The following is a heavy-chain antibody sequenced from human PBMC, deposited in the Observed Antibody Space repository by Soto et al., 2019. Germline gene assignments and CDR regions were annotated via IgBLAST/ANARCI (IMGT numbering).Heavy chain of an antibody. D-gene: IGHD3-3*01. CDR2: INAGNGNT. V-gene: IGHV1-3*01. J-gene: IGHJ4*02. Sequence: ASVKVSCKASGYTFTSYAMHWVRQAPGQRLEWMGWINAGNGNTKYSQKFQGRVTITRDTSASTAYTELSSLRSEDTAVYYCARDRSGYFVLNYWGQGTLVTVSS. CDR3: ARDRSGYFVLNY. CDR1: GYTFTSYA.